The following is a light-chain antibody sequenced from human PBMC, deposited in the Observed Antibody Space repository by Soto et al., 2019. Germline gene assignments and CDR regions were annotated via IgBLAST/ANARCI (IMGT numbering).Light chain of an antibody. CDR3: QQYYSPPPTWT. CDR1: QSVLYSSNNKNY. Sequence: DIVMTQSPDSLAVSLGERATINCKSSQSVLYSSNNKNYLAWYQQKPGQPPKLLIYWASTRESGVPDRFSGSGSGTDFTRTISSLQAEDVAVYYCQQYYSPPPTWTFGQGTKVEIK. J-gene: IGKJ1*01. CDR2: WAS. V-gene: IGKV4-1*01.